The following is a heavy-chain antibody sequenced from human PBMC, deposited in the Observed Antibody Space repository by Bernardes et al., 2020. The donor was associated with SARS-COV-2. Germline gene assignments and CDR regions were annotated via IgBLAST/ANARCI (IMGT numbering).Heavy chain of an antibody. CDR2: YQSGTT. V-gene: IGHV4-30-2*01. CDR3: ARGTLTSRATYYFDS. Sequence: YQSGTTYYNPSLKSRVTISLDRSKTHFSLNLSSVTAADTAMYYCARGTLTSRATYYFDSWGQGTLVNVSS. J-gene: IGHJ4*02.